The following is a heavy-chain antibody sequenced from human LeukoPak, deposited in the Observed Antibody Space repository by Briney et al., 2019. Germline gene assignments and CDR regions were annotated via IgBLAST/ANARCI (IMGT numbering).Heavy chain of an antibody. CDR1: GYSFTSYW. D-gene: IGHD6-6*01. V-gene: IGHV5-51*01. CDR2: IYPGDSDI. Sequence: PGESLKTSCKVSGYSFTSYWIGWVRQMPGKGLEWMGIIYPGDSDIRYSPSFQGQVTISADKSISTAYLQWSSLKASDTAIYYCARQPSIGARPFHFDYWGQGTLVTVSS. J-gene: IGHJ4*02. CDR3: ARQPSIGARPFHFDY.